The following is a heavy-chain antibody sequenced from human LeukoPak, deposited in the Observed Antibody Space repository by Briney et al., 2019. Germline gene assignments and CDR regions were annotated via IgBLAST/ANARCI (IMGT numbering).Heavy chain of an antibody. V-gene: IGHV3-21*01. CDR1: GFTFDDYA. CDR3: ARDIAVADGFDY. CDR2: ISSSSSYI. J-gene: IGHJ4*02. Sequence: GGSLRLSCAASGFTFDDYAMHWVRQAPGKGLEWVSSISSSSSYIYYADSVKGRFTISRDNAKNSLYLQMNSLRAEDTAVYYCARDIAVADGFDYWGQGTLVTVSS. D-gene: IGHD6-19*01.